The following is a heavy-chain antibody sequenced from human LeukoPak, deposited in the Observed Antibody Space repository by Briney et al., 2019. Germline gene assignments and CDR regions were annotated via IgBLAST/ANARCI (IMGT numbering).Heavy chain of an antibody. Sequence: GASAKVSCKVSGYNLIALSIHWGRQAPGKGLEWMGGFDPEDGETIYAQKFQGRFTMTEDTSTDTAYMELSSLTSEDTAVYYCVSGFAYQYFDSWGQGTVVTVSS. D-gene: IGHD2-2*01. V-gene: IGHV1-24*01. CDR3: VSGFAYQYFDS. J-gene: IGHJ4*02. CDR2: FDPEDGET. CDR1: GYNLIALS.